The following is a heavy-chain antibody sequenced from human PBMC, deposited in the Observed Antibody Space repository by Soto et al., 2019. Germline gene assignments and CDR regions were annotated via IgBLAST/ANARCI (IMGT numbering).Heavy chain of an antibody. CDR1: GGSVSSGRFY. D-gene: IGHD6-19*01. CDR3: ASTQSSGLWRFEY. Sequence: PSETLSLTCTVSGGSVSSGRFYWSWIRQPPGKGLEWIGYIYNSGSPNFNPSLKSRVTTSIDTSQNQFSLKLSSVTAADTGVYYCASTQSSGLWRFEYWGRGSLVTVSS. J-gene: IGHJ4*02. CDR2: IYNSGSP. V-gene: IGHV4-61*01.